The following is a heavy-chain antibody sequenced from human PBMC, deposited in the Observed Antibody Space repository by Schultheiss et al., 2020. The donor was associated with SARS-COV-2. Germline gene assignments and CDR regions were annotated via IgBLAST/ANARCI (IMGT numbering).Heavy chain of an antibody. D-gene: IGHD5-12*01. Sequence: GGSLRLSCAASGFTFSDFYMSWIRQAPGKGLEWVAVISSDGSDKFYADSVKGRFTISRDNSKNTLYLQMNSLRAEDTAVYYCARATLKIPGYVYWGQGTLVTVSS. CDR1: GFTFSDFY. CDR2: ISSDGSDK. J-gene: IGHJ4*02. CDR3: ARATLKIPGYVY. V-gene: IGHV3-30*03.